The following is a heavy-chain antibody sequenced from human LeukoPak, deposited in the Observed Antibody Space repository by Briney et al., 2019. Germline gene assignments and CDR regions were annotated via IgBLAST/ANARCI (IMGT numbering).Heavy chain of an antibody. J-gene: IGHJ6*04. V-gene: IGHV1-58*01. CDR2: IVVGSAYT. D-gene: IGHD6-13*01. Sequence: GASVKVSCKASGFTFTNSAVQWVRQARGQRLEWIGWIVVGSAYTNYAQKFQERVTITRDMSTSTAYMELSSLRSEDTAVYYCATESRSDDYYYYGMDVWGKGTTVTVSS. CDR3: ATESRSDDYYYYGMDV. CDR1: GFTFTNSA.